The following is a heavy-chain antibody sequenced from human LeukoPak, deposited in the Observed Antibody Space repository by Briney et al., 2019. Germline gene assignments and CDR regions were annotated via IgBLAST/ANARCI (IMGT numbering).Heavy chain of an antibody. CDR2: INPNSGGT. V-gene: IGHV1-2*06. J-gene: IGHJ4*02. D-gene: IGHD6-19*01. Sequence: ASVKVSCKASGYTFTGYYMHWVRQAPGQGLEWMGRINPNSGGTNYAQKFQGRVTMTRDTSISTAYMGLSRLRSDDTAVYYCARVKQWLGGVDYWGQGTLVTVSS. CDR3: ARVKQWLGGVDY. CDR1: GYTFTGYY.